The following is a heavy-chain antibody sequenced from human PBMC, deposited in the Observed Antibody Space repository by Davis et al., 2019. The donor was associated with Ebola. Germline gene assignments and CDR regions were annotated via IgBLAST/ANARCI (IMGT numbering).Heavy chain of an antibody. D-gene: IGHD3-9*01. CDR3: ARGGYFDWLTRWHYYGMDV. CDR2: INPNSENT. J-gene: IGHJ6*02. V-gene: IGHV1-8*01. Sequence: AASVKVSCKASGYTFTTYDIHWVRQATGQGLEWMGWINPNSENTGYAQKFQGRVTMTRSTSISTAYMELSSLRSEDTAVYYCARGGYFDWLTRWHYYGMDVWGQGTTVTVSS. CDR1: GYTFTTYD.